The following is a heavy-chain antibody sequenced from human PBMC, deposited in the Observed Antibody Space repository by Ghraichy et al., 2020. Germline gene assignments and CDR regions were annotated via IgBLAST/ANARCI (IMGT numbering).Heavy chain of an antibody. V-gene: IGHV3-21*01. Sequence: GGSLRLSCTASGFTFSDYSMIWVRQAPGKGLEWVSSISRRSSPTYYADSVQGRFTISRDNAKNSVYLQMNSLRAEDTALYYCVRQVGDDSSNWFDPWGQGNLVTVSP. CDR3: VRQVGDDSSNWFDP. CDR2: ISRRSSPT. CDR1: GFTFSDYS. J-gene: IGHJ5*02. D-gene: IGHD5-18*01.